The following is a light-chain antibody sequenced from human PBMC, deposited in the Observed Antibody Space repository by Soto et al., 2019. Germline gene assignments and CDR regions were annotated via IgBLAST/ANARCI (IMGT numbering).Light chain of an antibody. CDR1: QSISSY. CDR3: QQSYSTPPYT. CDR2: AAS. Sequence: DIQMTQSPSSLSASVGDRVTITCRASQSISSYLNWYQQKPGKAPKLLIYAASSLQSGVPSRFSGSGSGTDFTLTISSLQPEEFATYYCQQSYSTPPYTFGQGTQLEIK. V-gene: IGKV1-39*01. J-gene: IGKJ2*01.